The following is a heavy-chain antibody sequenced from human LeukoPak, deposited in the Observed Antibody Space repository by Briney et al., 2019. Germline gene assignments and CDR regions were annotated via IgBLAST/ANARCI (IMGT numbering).Heavy chain of an antibody. V-gene: IGHV3-23*01. Sequence: GGSLRLSCVVSGISLSNYAMSWVRQAPGKGLEWVSYISERGGSTTYADSVKGRFTISRDNSLNTPYLQMSSLRAEDAAVYFCAKRGVVIRGILVIGYHQEAYHYDYWGQGVLVTVSS. J-gene: IGHJ4*02. CDR3: AKRGVVIRGILVIGYHQEAYHYDY. D-gene: IGHD3-10*01. CDR1: GISLSNYA. CDR2: ISERGGST.